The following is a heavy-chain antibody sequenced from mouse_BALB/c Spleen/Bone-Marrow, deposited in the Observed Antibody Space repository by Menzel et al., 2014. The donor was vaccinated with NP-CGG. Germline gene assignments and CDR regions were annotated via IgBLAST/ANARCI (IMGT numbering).Heavy chain of an antibody. CDR1: GYAFSSSW. CDR3: ARHAYGNSYWYFDV. V-gene: IGHV1-82*01. J-gene: IGHJ1*01. CDR2: IYPGDGDT. Sequence: VQLQQSGPELVKPGASVKISCKASGYAFSSSWMNWVKHRPGQGLEWIGRIYPGDGDTNYNGKFKGKATLTADKSSSTAYMQLSSLTSVDSAGYFCARHAYGNSYWYFDVWGAGTTVTVSS. D-gene: IGHD2-1*01.